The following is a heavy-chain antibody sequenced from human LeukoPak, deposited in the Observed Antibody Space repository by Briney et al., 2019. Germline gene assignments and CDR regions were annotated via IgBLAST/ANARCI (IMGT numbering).Heavy chain of an antibody. CDR2: INQDGSEE. CDR1: GFTFSSYW. V-gene: IGHV3-7*01. CDR3: ARAHGVATPIY. J-gene: IGHJ4*02. Sequence: GGSLRLSRAASGFTFSSYWVTWVRQAPGKGLEWVANINQDGSEEYYVDSVKGRFTISRDNAKNSLYLQMSSLRAEDTAVYYCARAHGVATPIYWGQGTLVTVSS. D-gene: IGHD5-12*01.